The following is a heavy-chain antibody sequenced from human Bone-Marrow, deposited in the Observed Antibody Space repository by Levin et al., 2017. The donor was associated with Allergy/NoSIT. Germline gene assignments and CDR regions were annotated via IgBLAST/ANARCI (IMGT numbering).Heavy chain of an antibody. D-gene: IGHD1-1*01. CDR2: INFNGIT. V-gene: IGHV4-34*01. CDR1: GESFSGYF. CDR3: ARGGEVPSQYYFDY. Sequence: SRTLSLTCAVNGESFSGYFWTWIRQSPGKGLEWIGQINFNGITTYNPSLKSRVIISVDPTKKQFSLKLNYLTAADTAVYFCARGGEVPSQYYFDYWGQGSLVTVSS. J-gene: IGHJ4*02.